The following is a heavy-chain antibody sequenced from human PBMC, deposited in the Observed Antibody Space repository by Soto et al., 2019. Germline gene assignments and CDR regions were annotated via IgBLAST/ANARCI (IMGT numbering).Heavy chain of an antibody. CDR1: GGSISSGGYY. CDR2: IYYSGST. CDR3: ARGVTLVRGVIHTPYFDY. J-gene: IGHJ4*02. D-gene: IGHD3-10*01. V-gene: IGHV4-31*03. Sequence: SETLSLTCTVSGGSISSGGYYWSWIRQHPGKGLEWIGYIYYSGSTYYNPSLKSRVTISVDTSKNQFSLKLSSVTAADTAVCYCARGVTLVRGVIHTPYFDYWGQGALVTVSS.